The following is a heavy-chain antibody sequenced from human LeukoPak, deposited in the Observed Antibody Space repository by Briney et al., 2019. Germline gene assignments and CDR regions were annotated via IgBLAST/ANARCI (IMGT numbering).Heavy chain of an antibody. CDR3: ARESIGDYDY. CDR1: GFTFSSYW. J-gene: IGHJ4*02. D-gene: IGHD4-17*01. CDR2: INTDGSST. Sequence: PGGSLRLSCAASGFTFSSYWMHWVRQAPGKGLVWVSRINTDGSSTSYADSVKGRFTISRDNSKNTLHLQMGSLRVEDMAVYYCARESIGDYDYWGQGTLVTVSS. V-gene: IGHV3-74*01.